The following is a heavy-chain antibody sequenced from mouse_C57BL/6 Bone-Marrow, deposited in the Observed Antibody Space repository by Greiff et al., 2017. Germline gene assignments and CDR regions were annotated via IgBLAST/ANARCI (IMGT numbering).Heavy chain of an antibody. CDR1: GYTFTSYW. CDR2: IDPSDSYT. V-gene: IGHV1-59*01. CDR3: ARCSNPHWYFDV. Sequence: QVQLQQPGAELVRPGTSVKLSCKASGYTFTSYWMHWVKQRPGQGLEWIGVIDPSDSYTNYNQKFKGKATLTVDPSSSTAYMQLSSLTSEDSAVYYCARCSNPHWYFDVWGTGTTVTVSS. J-gene: IGHJ1*03. D-gene: IGHD2-5*01.